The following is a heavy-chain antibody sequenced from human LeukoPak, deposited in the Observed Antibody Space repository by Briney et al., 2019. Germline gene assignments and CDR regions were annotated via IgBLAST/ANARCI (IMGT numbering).Heavy chain of an antibody. J-gene: IGHJ4*02. D-gene: IGHD6-13*01. V-gene: IGHV3-23*01. CDR1: GFTFSSYA. CDR2: ISGSGGST. Sequence: PGGSLRLSCAASGFTFSSYAMSWVRQAPGKGLEWVSAISGSGGSTYYADSVKGRFTISRDNSKNTLYLQMNSLRAEDTAVYYCARVGSLAAAGTPDYWGQGTLVTVSS. CDR3: ARVGSLAAAGTPDY.